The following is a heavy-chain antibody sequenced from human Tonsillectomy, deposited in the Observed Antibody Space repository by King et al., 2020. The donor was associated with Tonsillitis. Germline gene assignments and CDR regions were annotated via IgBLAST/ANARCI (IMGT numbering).Heavy chain of an antibody. D-gene: IGHD3-22*01. CDR1: GFTFSNYA. V-gene: IGHV3-23*04. CDR3: VSNTWRFHVDSSGNYQPDKYWYFDL. J-gene: IGHJ2*01. CDR2: ISGSDGST. Sequence: VQLVESGGGLVPPGGSLRLSCAASGFTFSNYAMTWVRQAPGKGLVWVSVISGSDGSTFYADSAKGRFPIARDNSQNTVYLQLNSLRAEDTAVYYCVSNTWRFHVDSSGNYQPDKYWYFDLWGRGTLVTVSS.